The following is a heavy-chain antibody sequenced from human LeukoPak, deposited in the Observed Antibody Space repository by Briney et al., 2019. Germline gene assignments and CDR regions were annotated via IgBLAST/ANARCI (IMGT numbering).Heavy chain of an antibody. V-gene: IGHV3-23*01. CDR1: VFTLSTYP. D-gene: IGHD3-10*01. CDR3: AKDRDSNRFDP. CDR2: ITAGGSST. Sequence: GGSLRLSRAASVFTLSTYPMTGAPQAPGKGLEWVSGITAGGSSTYYTDSVKGRLTISRDNSERKLYLQMNSLRAEDTAVYYCAKDRDSNRFDPWGQGTLVTVSS. J-gene: IGHJ5*02.